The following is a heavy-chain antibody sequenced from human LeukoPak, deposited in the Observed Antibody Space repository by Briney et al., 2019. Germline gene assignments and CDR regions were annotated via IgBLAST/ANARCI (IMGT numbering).Heavy chain of an antibody. CDR3: ATATTYCSGGSCYVGSWFDP. V-gene: IGHV1-2*06. CDR1: GYTSTGYY. J-gene: IGHJ5*02. Sequence: ASVKVSCKASGYTSTGYYMHWVRQAPGQGLEWMGRINPNSGGTNYAQKFQGRVTMTRDTSISTAYMELSRLRSDDTAVYYCATATTYCSGGSCYVGSWFDPWGQGTLVTVSS. CDR2: INPNSGGT. D-gene: IGHD2-15*01.